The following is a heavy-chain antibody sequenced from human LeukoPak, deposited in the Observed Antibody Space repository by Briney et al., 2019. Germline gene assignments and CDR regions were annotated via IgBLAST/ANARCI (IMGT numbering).Heavy chain of an antibody. Sequence: GGSLRLSCAASGFTFSSYWMSWVRQAPGKGLEWVANIKQDGSEKYYVDSVKGRFTISRDNAKNSLYLQMNSLRAEDTAVYYCARDPGTYYDFWSGSRNWFDPWGQGTLVTVSS. D-gene: IGHD3-3*01. J-gene: IGHJ5*02. CDR1: GFTFSSYW. CDR2: IKQDGSEK. CDR3: ARDPGTYYDFWSGSRNWFDP. V-gene: IGHV3-7*01.